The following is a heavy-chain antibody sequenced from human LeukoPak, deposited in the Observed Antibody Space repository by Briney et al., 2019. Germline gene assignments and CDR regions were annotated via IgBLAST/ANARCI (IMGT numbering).Heavy chain of an antibody. V-gene: IGHV1-18*01. CDR3: ARDRYYYDSSGYYLVDF. D-gene: IGHD3-22*01. CDR2: ISAYNGNT. Sequence: ASVTVSCKSSGYTFTSYGISWVRQAPGQGLEWMGWISAYNGNTNYAQKLQGRVTMTTETSPSTADMELGSLRSDDTAVYYCARDRYYYDSSGYYLVDFWGQGTLVTVSS. CDR1: GYTFTSYG. J-gene: IGHJ4*02.